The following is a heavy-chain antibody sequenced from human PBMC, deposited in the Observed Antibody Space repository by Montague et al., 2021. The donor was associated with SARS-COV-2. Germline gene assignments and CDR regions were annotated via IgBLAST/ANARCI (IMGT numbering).Heavy chain of an antibody. CDR1: GGSLSGYY. CDR3: ARGRRRYNWGDETSNYYGMDV. CDR2: INHSGST. V-gene: IGHV4-34*01. D-gene: IGHD1-20*01. Sequence: SETLSLTCAVYGGSLSGYYWSWIRQPPGKGLEWIGEINHSGSTNYNPSLKSRVTISLDTSKNQFSLKLSSVTAADTAVYYCARGRRRYNWGDETSNYYGMDVWGQGTTVTVSS. J-gene: IGHJ6*02.